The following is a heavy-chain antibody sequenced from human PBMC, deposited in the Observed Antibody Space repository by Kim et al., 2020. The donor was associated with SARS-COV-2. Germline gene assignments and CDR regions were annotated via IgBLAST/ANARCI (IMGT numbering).Heavy chain of an antibody. Sequence: ASVKVSCKASGYNFNTFGISWVRQAPGQGLEWMGWISAFNGKTNFAQKFQGRVNMTTDKSTTTAYMELRSLRSDDTAVYYCARDNYYGGGGSDLRSWGQGTLVTVSP. D-gene: IGHD3-10*01. V-gene: IGHV1-18*01. J-gene: IGHJ4*02. CDR1: GYNFNTFG. CDR3: ARDNYYGGGGSDLRS. CDR2: ISAFNGKT.